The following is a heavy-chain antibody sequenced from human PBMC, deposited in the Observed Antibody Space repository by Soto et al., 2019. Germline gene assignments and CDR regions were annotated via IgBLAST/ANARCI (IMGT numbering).Heavy chain of an antibody. CDR2: VYYSGST. CDR1: GGSITSGSYY. V-gene: IGHV4-39*02. J-gene: IGHJ3*01. D-gene: IGHD6-13*01. Sequence: QLQLQESGPGLVKPSETLSLTCTVSGGSITSGSYYWGWIRQPPGKGLQWIGSVYYSGSTYYNPSLSSRVTISVDTSKNHFSLRLSSVTAADTAVYYCARPVGVEQQLVHDAFDLWGQGTMVAVSS. CDR3: ARPVGVEQQLVHDAFDL.